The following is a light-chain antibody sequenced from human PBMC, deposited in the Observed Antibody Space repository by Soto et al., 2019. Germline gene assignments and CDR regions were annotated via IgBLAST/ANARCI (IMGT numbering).Light chain of an antibody. V-gene: IGKV3-15*01. CDR1: QSVSSN. J-gene: IGKJ1*01. CDR3: HQYNNWPPTWT. Sequence: EILMTQSPATLSVSPGERATLSCRASQSVSSNLAWYQQKPGQAPTPLIYGVSTSATHIPARFSGSGSGTEFTLTISSLQSEDFAVYYCHQYNNWPPTWTFGQGTKVDI. CDR2: GVS.